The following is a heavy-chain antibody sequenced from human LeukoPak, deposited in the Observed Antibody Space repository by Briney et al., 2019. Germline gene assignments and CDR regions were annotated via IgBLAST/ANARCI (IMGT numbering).Heavy chain of an antibody. D-gene: IGHD2-21*02. CDR3: ARGSAVVTAPNQFDY. CDR1: GGTFSNYA. Sequence: SVKVSCKASGGTFSNYAISWVRQAPGQGLEWMGGIIPIFGTANYAQKLQGRVTMTTDTSTSTAYMELRSLRSDDTAVYYCARGSAVVTAPNQFDYWGQGTLVTVSS. V-gene: IGHV1-69*05. CDR2: IIPIFGTA. J-gene: IGHJ4*02.